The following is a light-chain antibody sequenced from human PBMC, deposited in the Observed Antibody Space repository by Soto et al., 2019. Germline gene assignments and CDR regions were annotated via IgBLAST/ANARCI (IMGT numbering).Light chain of an antibody. Sequence: EIVLTQSPGTLSLSPGERATLSCRASQSVGSSYLAWYQQKPGQAPRLPIYGASSRATGIPDRFSGSGSGTDYTLTISRLEPEDFAVYYCQQYGSSSWTFGQGTKVEIK. CDR3: QQYGSSSWT. V-gene: IGKV3-20*01. CDR1: QSVGSSY. CDR2: GAS. J-gene: IGKJ1*01.